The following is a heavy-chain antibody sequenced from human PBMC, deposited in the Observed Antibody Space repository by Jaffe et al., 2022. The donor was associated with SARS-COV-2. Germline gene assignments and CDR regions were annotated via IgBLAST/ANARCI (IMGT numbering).Heavy chain of an antibody. D-gene: IGHD3-16*01. CDR2: VNPSGGT. CDR1: GGSFSGYY. CDR3: ASGLAGPRLSV. V-gene: IGHV4-34*01. Sequence: QVQLQQWGAGLLKPSETLSLTCAVYGGSFSGYYWSWIRQPPGKGLEWIGEVNPSGGTDYTPSLKRRVTISVDTSKNQLSLKLSSVTAADTAVYYCASGLAGPRLSVWGQGTTVTVSS. J-gene: IGHJ6*02.